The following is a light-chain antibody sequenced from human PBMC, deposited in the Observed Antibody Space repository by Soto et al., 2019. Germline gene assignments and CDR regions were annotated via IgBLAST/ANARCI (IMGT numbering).Light chain of an antibody. J-gene: IGKJ4*01. V-gene: IGKV1-5*03. CDR1: ESISSW. Sequence: DIQMTQFPSTLSASVGDRVTITCRASESISSWLAWYQQKLGKAPKILIYKASTLQSEVPSRFTGSGSGTEFTITISCLQPDDFATNYCQHYSVFPLTFDGGTNVEIK. CDR2: KAS. CDR3: QHYSVFPLT.